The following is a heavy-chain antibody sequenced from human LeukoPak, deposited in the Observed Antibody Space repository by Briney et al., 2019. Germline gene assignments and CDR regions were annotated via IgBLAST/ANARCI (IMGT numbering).Heavy chain of an antibody. CDR3: ARLYGGNSNDVFDI. CDR2: INHSGST. V-gene: IGHV4-34*01. CDR1: GGSFSGYY. J-gene: IGHJ3*02. D-gene: IGHD4-23*01. Sequence: PSETLSLTCAVYGGSFSGYYWSWIRQPPGKGLEWIGEINHSGSTNYNPSLKSRVTISVDTSKNQFSLKLSSVTAADTAVYYCARLYGGNSNDVFDIWGQGTMVTVSS.